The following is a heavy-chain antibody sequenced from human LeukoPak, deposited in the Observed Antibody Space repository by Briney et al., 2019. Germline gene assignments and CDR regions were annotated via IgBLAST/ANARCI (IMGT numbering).Heavy chain of an antibody. D-gene: IGHD2-15*01. J-gene: IGHJ6*02. CDR3: AKGGCSGGSCYSDYYYYGMDV. V-gene: IGHV3-23*01. Sequence: PGGSLRLSCAASGFTFSNYAVSWVRRAPGRGLEWVSAITNSGGVTSYADSVMGRFTISRDNSKNTLFLQMNSLRAEDTAVYYCAKGGCSGGSCYSDYYYYGMDVWGQGTTVTVSS. CDR1: GFTFSNYA. CDR2: ITNSGGVT.